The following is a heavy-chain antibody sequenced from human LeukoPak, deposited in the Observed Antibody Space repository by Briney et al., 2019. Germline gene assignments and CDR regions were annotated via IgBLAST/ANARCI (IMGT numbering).Heavy chain of an antibody. D-gene: IGHD2-2*01. CDR1: GGSISPYF. Sequence: SETLSLTCTVSGGSISPYFWSWIRQPPGKGLEWIGCISYSGSTNYNPSLKSRVTISLDTSKNQFSLKLTSVTAADTAVYYCARSRCCSSMTCYVDYWGQGTLVTVSS. CDR3: ARSRCCSSMTCYVDY. J-gene: IGHJ4*02. CDR2: ISYSGST. V-gene: IGHV4-59*08.